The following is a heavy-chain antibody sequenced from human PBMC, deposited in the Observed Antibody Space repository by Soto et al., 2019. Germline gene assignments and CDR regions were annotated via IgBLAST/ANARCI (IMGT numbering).Heavy chain of an antibody. V-gene: IGHV1-3*05. CDR2: INAGNGNT. CDR1: GYTFTSYG. CDR3: ARNHLGAPPYGMDV. D-gene: IGHD1-26*01. J-gene: IGHJ6*02. Sequence: QVQLVQSGAEEKKPGASVKVSCKASGYTFTSYGLHWVRQAPGQRLGWMGWINAGNGNTKYSQKFQGRVTITSDTASSTLYMGLSRLRSEDTAVYYCARNHLGAPPYGMDVWGQGNTVTVSS.